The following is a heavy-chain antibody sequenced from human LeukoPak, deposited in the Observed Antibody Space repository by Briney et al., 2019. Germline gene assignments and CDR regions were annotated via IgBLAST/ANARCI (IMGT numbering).Heavy chain of an antibody. CDR2: ISSSSSTI. Sequence: GGSLRLSCAASGFTFSSYSMNWVRQAPGKGLEWVSYISSSSSTIYYADSVKGRFTISRDNAKNSLYLQMNSLRDEDTAVYYCARDPDDYCDYPGDPWGQGTLVTVSS. V-gene: IGHV3-48*02. CDR3: ARDPDDYCDYPGDP. D-gene: IGHD4-17*01. J-gene: IGHJ5*02. CDR1: GFTFSSYS.